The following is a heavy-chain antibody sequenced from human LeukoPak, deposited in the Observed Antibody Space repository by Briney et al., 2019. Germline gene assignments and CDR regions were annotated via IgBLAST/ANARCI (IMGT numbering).Heavy chain of an antibody. V-gene: IGHV6-1*01. Sequence: QSLSPTSVISGVSLSSNSAAWNWISQSPSRGLEWLGRTYFRSKWNTYSAVSVKSPIIINPHTSKNQFCLQLNSVTPEATAVYCCARRPGALLHWGQGILVTVSS. CDR1: GVSLSSNSAA. J-gene: IGHJ4*02. D-gene: IGHD3-10*01. CDR2: TYFRSKWNT. CDR3: ARRPGALLH.